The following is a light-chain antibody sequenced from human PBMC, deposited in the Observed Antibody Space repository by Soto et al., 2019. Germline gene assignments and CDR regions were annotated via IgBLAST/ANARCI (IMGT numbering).Light chain of an antibody. J-gene: IGKJ2*01. CDR3: QQGHNWPLT. CDR1: QSISSE. Sequence: EIVMTQSPATLSVSPGESATLSCRASQSISSELAWYQQKPGQPPRLLIYGASTRATGVPARFTGSGSGSDFTLTIGGLQSEDFAVYYCQQGHNWPLTLGQGTRLEI. CDR2: GAS. V-gene: IGKV3-15*01.